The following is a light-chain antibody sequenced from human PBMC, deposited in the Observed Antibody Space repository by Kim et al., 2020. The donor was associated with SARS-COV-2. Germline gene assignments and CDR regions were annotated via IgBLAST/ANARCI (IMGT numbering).Light chain of an antibody. V-gene: IGLV2-14*03. CDR1: SSDICGQNY. J-gene: IGLJ1*01. CDR2: DVD. CDR3: SSYTRRSTRV. Sequence: QSALTQAASVSGSPGQSITVSCTGTSSDICGQNYASWYQQHPGKAPKLIIYDVDNRPSGVSDRFSGSKSGNTAYLTISGLQIDDEADYYCSSYTRRSTRVFGTETKVTVL.